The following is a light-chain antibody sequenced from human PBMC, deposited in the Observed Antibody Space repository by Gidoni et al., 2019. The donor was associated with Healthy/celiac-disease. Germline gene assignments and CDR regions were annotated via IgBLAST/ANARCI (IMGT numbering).Light chain of an antibody. CDR1: QSISSY. J-gene: IGKJ2*01. Sequence: QMTQSPSSLSASVGDRVTITCRASQSISSYLNWYQQKPGKAPKLLIYAASSLQSGVPSRFSGSGSGTDFTLTISSLQPEDFATYYCQQSYSTPPYTFGQGTKLEIK. CDR2: AAS. CDR3: QQSYSTPPYT. V-gene: IGKV1-39*01.